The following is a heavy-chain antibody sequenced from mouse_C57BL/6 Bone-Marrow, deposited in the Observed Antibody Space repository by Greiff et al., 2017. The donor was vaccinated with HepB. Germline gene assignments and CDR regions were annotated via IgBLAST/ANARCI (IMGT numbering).Heavy chain of an antibody. V-gene: IGHV1-50*01. D-gene: IGHD3-2*02. CDR2: IDPSDSYT. CDR3: ASTAQATFDY. J-gene: IGHJ2*01. Sequence: VQLQQPGAELVKPGASVKLSCKASGYTFTSYWMQWVKQRPGQGLEWIGEIDPSDSYTNYNQKFKGKATLTVDTSSSTAYMQLSSLTSEDSAVYYCASTAQATFDYWGQGTTLTVSS. CDR1: GYTFTSYW.